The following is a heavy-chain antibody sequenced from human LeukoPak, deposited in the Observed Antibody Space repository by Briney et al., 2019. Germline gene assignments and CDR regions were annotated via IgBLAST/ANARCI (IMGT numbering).Heavy chain of an antibody. V-gene: IGHV3-23*01. CDR2: ISGTGDNT. Sequence: GGSLRLPCAPSGFPFRGFAMSGVRGTPGKGLEWVSGISGTGDNTLYADSVKGRFTISRDNSKNTLYLEMNSLRAEDTAIYYCAKMKGHPLPKYYMDVWGQGTTVTVSS. D-gene: IGHD1-26*01. CDR1: GFPFRGFA. J-gene: IGHJ6*01. CDR3: AKMKGHPLPKYYMDV.